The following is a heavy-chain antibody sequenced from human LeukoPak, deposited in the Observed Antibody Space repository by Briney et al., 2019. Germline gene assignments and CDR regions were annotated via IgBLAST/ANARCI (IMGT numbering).Heavy chain of an antibody. J-gene: IGHJ4*02. Sequence: SETLSLTCAVSGGPISSGGYSWSWIRQPPGKGLEWIGYIYHSGSTYYNPSLKSRVTISVDRSKNQFSLKLSSVTAADTAVYYCARHYSVTATDYWGQGTLVTVSS. V-gene: IGHV4-30-2*01. CDR1: GGPISSGGYS. D-gene: IGHD2-21*02. CDR3: ARHYSVTATDY. CDR2: IYHSGST.